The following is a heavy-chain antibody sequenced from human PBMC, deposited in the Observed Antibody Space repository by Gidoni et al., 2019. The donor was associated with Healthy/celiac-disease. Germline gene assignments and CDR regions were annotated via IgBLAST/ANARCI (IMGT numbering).Heavy chain of an antibody. CDR3: ARGVGEYYYDSSGYPLFDY. V-gene: IGHV4-34*01. Sequence: QVQLQQWGAGLLKPSETLSLTCAVYGGSFSGYYWSWIRQPPGKGLEWIGEINHSGSTNYNPSLKSRVTISVDTSKNQFSLKLSSVTAADTAVYYCARGVGEYYYDSSGYPLFDYWGQGTLVTVSS. CDR1: GGSFSGYY. J-gene: IGHJ4*02. D-gene: IGHD3-22*01. CDR2: INHSGST.